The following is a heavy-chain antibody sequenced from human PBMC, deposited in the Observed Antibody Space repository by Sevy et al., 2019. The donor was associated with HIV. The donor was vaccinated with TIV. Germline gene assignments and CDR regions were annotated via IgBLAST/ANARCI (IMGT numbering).Heavy chain of an antibody. J-gene: IGHJ4*02. D-gene: IGHD5-18*01. Sequence: SETLSLTCTVSGGSINSGGYYWSWIRQHPGKGLEWIGYSYYSGSVYYNPSLKSRVTISVDTPKKNQFSLKLRSVTAADTALYYCARAPPDTVRDPYYLDYWGQGTPVTVSS. CDR3: ARAPPDTVRDPYYLDY. V-gene: IGHV4-31*03. CDR1: GGSINSGGYY. CDR2: SYYSGSV.